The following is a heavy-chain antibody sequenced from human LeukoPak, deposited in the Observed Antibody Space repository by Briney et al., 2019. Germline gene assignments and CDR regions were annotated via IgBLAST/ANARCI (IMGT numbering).Heavy chain of an antibody. Sequence: SGTLSLTCAVSGASISSSNWWSWVRQPPGKGPEWIGEIYHSGSTNYNPSLKSRVTLSVEKSKNQFSLNLSSVTAADTAVYYCARDQGAFYSRSWLDYWGQGTLVTVSS. CDR3: ARDQGAFYSRSWLDY. CDR1: GASISSSNW. J-gene: IGHJ4*02. CDR2: IYHSGST. D-gene: IGHD6-13*01. V-gene: IGHV4-4*02.